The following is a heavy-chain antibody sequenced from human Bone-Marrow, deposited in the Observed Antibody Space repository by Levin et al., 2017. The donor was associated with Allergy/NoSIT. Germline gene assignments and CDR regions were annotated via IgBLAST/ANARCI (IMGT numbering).Heavy chain of an antibody. J-gene: IGHJ4*02. CDR1: GFTFRSYA. Sequence: GGSLRLSCVASGFTFRSYAMNWVRQAPGKGLQWVSYISGSGGATYYADSVKGRFTISRDNSKNTLFLQMNSLRAEDTAVYYCARKFYDNRGSSPEDSWGQGTLVTVSS. D-gene: IGHD3-22*01. CDR2: ISGSGGAT. V-gene: IGHV3-23*01. CDR3: ARKFYDNRGSSPEDS.